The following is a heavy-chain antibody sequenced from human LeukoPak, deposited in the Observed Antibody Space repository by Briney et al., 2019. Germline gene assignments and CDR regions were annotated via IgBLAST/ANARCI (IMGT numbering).Heavy chain of an antibody. CDR1: GYTFTSYG. V-gene: IGHV1-18*01. J-gene: IGHJ4*02. CDR3: ARESHVSREDS. CDR2: ISANNGDT. Sequence: ASVKVSCKASGYTFTSYGISWVRQAPGQGLEWVGWISANNGDTDYAQKFQARVTMTTDTSTSTAYMELRSLRSDDTAVYYCARESHVSREDSWGQGTLVTVSS. D-gene: IGHD1-26*01.